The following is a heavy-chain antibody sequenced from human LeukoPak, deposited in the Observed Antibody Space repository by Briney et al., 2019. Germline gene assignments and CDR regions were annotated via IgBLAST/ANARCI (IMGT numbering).Heavy chain of an antibody. V-gene: IGHV3-48*01. Sequence: GGSLRLSCAASGFTFSSYSMNWVRQAPGKGLEWVSYISSSSSTIYYADSVEGRFTISRDNAKNSLYLQMNSLRAEDTAVYYYARAPGAYYYYMDVWGQGTTVTVSS. CDR2: ISSSSSTI. CDR1: GFTFSSYS. CDR3: ARAPGAYYYYMDV. D-gene: IGHD3-10*01. J-gene: IGHJ6*03.